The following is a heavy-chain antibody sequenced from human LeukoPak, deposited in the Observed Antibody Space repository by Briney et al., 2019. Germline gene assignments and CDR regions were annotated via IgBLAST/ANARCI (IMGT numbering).Heavy chain of an antibody. V-gene: IGHV3-66*01. Sequence: GSLRLSCAASGFTVSNNYMNWVRPAPGKGLEWVSVIYCGGSPYYADSVKGRFTISRDNSKKTLYLQMNNLRAEDTAVYYCARERGAEISDAFDIWGQGTMVTVSS. D-gene: IGHD4/OR15-4a*01. J-gene: IGHJ3*02. CDR2: IYCGGSP. CDR3: ARERGAEISDAFDI. CDR1: GFTVSNNY.